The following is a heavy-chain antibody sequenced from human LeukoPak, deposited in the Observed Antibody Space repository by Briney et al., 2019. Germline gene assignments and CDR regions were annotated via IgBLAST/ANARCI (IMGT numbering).Heavy chain of an antibody. Sequence: PSETLSLTCTVSGGSISSSYWSWIRQPPGKGLEWIGHIYYSGSTSGSTNYNPSLKSRVTISEDTSKNQFSLQVRSVTAADTAVYYCARCAVMDDDYLDHWGQGTLVTVSS. CDR1: GGSISSSY. CDR2: IYYSGSTSGST. CDR3: ARCAVMDDDYLDH. J-gene: IGHJ4*02. D-gene: IGHD3-16*01. V-gene: IGHV4-59*01.